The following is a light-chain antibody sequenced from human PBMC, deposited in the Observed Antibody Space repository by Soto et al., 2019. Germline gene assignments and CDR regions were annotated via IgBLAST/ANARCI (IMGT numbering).Light chain of an antibody. CDR3: QQSYSKSPYT. Sequence: DIQMTQSPSSLSAYVGDRVTISCRASQSISSYLIWYQQKPGKAPKLLIYATSSLQSGVPSRFSGSGSGTDFTLTISSLQPEDFAIYYCQQSYSKSPYTFGQGTKLEIK. J-gene: IGKJ2*01. V-gene: IGKV1-39*01. CDR2: ATS. CDR1: QSISSY.